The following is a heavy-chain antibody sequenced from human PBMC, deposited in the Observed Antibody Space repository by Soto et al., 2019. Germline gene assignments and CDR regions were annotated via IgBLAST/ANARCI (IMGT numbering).Heavy chain of an antibody. V-gene: IGHV4-39*01. Sequence: LSLTCTVSGGSISSSSYYWGWIRQPPGKGLEWIGSIYYSGSTYYNPSLKSRVTISVDTSKNQFSLKLSSVTAADTAVYYCARQIVVPAAMSDYYYGMDVWGQGTTVTVSS. D-gene: IGHD2-2*01. J-gene: IGHJ6*02. CDR2: IYYSGST. CDR3: ARQIVVPAAMSDYYYGMDV. CDR1: GGSISSSSYY.